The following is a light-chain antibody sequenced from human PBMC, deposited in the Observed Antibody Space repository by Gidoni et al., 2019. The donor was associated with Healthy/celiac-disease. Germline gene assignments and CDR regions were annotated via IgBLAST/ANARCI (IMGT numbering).Light chain of an antibody. V-gene: IGLV3-1*01. CDR2: QDR. J-gene: IGLJ2*01. CDR3: QAWDSSIVV. Sequence: SYELTQPPSVSVSPGQTARITCSGDKLGDKYACCYQQKPGQSPVLVIYQDRKRPSGIPERFSGSNSGNTATLTISGTQAMDEADYYCQAWDSSIVVFGGGTKLTVL. CDR1: KLGDKY.